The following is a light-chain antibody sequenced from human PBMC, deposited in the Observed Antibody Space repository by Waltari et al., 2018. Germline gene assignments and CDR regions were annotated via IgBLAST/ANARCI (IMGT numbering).Light chain of an antibody. CDR1: QDIGND. Sequence: AIQMTQSPSSLSASVVDRVTITCRASQDIGNDLGWYQQKQGKAPKLLIYGTSSLESGVPSRFSGSRSGTDFTLTISSLQPEDFATYYCLQDSSYPRTFGQGTKVEIK. CDR3: LQDSSYPRT. J-gene: IGKJ1*01. CDR2: GTS. V-gene: IGKV1-6*01.